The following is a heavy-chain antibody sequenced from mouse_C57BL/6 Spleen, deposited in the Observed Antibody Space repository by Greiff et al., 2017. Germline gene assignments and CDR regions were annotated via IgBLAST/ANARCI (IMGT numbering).Heavy chain of an antibody. V-gene: IGHV3-1*01. J-gene: IGHJ1*03. CDR3: ARNSYWYSDV. CDR2: ISYSGST. CDR1: GYSITSGYD. Sequence: EVKVVESGPGMVKPSQSLSLTCTVTGYSITSGYDWHWIRHFPGNKLEWMGYISYSGSTNYNPSLKSRISITHDTSKNHFFLKLNSVTTEDTATYYCARNSYWYSDVWGTGTTVTVSS.